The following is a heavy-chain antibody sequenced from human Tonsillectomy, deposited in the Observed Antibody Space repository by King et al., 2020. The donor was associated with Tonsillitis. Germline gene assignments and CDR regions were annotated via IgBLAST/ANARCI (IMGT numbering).Heavy chain of an antibody. Sequence: QLQESGPGLVKPSETLSLTCTVSCGSISSYYWSWIRQPAGTGLACLGRIYTSVSSNYTPSPKSRVTMSVDTSKNHFSLKLSSVTAADTAVYYCARVAEYSGSSFDYWGQGTLVTVSS. D-gene: IGHD1-26*01. CDR1: CGSISSYY. CDR2: IYTSVSS. CDR3: ARVAEYSGSSFDY. V-gene: IGHV4-4*07. J-gene: IGHJ4*02.